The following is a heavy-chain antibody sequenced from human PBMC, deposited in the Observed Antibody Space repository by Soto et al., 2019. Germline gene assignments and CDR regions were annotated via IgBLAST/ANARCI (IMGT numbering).Heavy chain of an antibody. J-gene: IGHJ2*01. CDR3: ARHSWRLELYWYFDL. Sequence: SETLSLTCTVSGGSISSSSYYWGWIRQPPGKGLEWIGSIYYSGSTYYNPSLKSRVTISVDTSKNQFSLKLSSVTAADTAVYYCARHSWRLELYWYFDLWGRGTLVTVSS. CDR1: GGSISSSSYY. CDR2: IYYSGST. V-gene: IGHV4-39*01. D-gene: IGHD1-26*01.